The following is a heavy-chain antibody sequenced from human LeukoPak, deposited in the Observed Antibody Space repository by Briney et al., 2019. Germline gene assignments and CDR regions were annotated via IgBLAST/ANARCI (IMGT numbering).Heavy chain of an antibody. Sequence: PGGSLRLSCAASGFTFSSYWMSWVRQAPGKGLEWVANIKQDGSEKYYVDSVKGRFTISRDNAKNSLYLQMNSLRAEDTAVYYCARDRGSSWLYEPGSLWFDPWGQGTLVTVSS. D-gene: IGHD6-13*01. J-gene: IGHJ5*02. CDR2: IKQDGSEK. V-gene: IGHV3-7*01. CDR1: GFTFSSYW. CDR3: ARDRGSSWLYEPGSLWFDP.